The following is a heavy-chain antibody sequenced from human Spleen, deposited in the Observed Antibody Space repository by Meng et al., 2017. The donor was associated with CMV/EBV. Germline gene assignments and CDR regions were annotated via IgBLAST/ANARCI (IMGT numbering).Heavy chain of an antibody. J-gene: IGHJ6*02. CDR3: AKGHSNGMDV. CDR2: IYGGGRDT. CDR1: GFNSNTYA. Sequence: GGSLRLSCAASGFNSNTYAMSWVRQAPGKGLEWVSVIYGGGRDTYSADSVKGRFTTSRDNSHNALYLQMNSLRAEDTAVYYCAKGHSNGMDVWGQGTTVTVSS. V-gene: IGHV3-23*03. D-gene: IGHD2-15*01.